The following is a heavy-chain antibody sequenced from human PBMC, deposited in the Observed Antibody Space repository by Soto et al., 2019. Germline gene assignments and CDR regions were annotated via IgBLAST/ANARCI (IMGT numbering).Heavy chain of an antibody. CDR2: INHSGST. V-gene: IGHV4-34*01. J-gene: IGHJ6*02. D-gene: IGHD3-16*01. CDR3: ARGSWGHYYYYGMDV. CDR1: GGSFSGYY. Sequence: PSETLSLTCAVYGGSFSGYYWSWIRQPPGKGLEWIGEINHSGSTNYNPSLKSRVTISVDTSKNQFSLKLSSVTAADTAVYYCARGSWGHYYYYGMDVWGQGTTVTASS.